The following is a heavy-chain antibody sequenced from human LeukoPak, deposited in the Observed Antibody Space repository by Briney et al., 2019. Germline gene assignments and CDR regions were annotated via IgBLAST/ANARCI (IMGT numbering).Heavy chain of an antibody. J-gene: IGHJ4*02. CDR2: ISGSGGST. CDR1: GFTFNKYA. D-gene: IGHD6-19*01. CDR3: AKDLPLYSSGFFGSDY. V-gene: IGHV3-23*01. Sequence: GGSLRLSCAASGFTFNKYAMSWVRQAPGKGLEWVSGISGSGGSTYYADSVKGRFTISRDNSKNTVYLQMNSLRAEDTAVYYCAKDLPLYSSGFFGSDYWGQGTLVTVSS.